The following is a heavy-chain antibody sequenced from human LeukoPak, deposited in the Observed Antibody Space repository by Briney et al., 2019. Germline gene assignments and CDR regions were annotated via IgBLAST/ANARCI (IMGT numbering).Heavy chain of an antibody. CDR3: AKAEAGGYNYGPFDD. V-gene: IGHV3-23*01. Sequence: PGGSLRLSCTTSGFAFTGFGLNWVRQAPRKGLEWISSMSGNAVDAYYADSVRGRFSISRDNSKDTLYLQMNSLRDEDTALYYCAKAEAGGYNYGPFDDWGQGTLVTVSS. CDR2: MSGNAVDA. CDR1: GFAFTGFG. J-gene: IGHJ4*02. D-gene: IGHD5-18*01.